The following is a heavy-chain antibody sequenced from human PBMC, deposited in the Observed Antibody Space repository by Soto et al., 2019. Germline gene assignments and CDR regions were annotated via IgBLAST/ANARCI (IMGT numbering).Heavy chain of an antibody. CDR2: INPNTGGT. Sequence: QIQLVQSGAEVKKPGASVKVSCRASGYTFTGDYMHWVRQAPGQGLEWVGWINPNTGGTDYAQKFQGRVTMTRDTSISTAYMELSRLTSDDTATYFCARDPIGGGTPYYLDFWGQGTLVTVSS. CDR3: ARDPIGGGTPYYLDF. D-gene: IGHD3-10*01. J-gene: IGHJ4*02. CDR1: GYTFTGDY. V-gene: IGHV1-2*02.